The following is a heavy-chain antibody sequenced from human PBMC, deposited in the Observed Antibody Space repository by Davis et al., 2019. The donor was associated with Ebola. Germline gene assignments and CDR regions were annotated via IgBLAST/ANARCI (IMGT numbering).Heavy chain of an antibody. CDR2: ISYDGSNK. CDR3: ARDGGQFTRGYYYYYGMDV. D-gene: IGHD3-16*01. Sequence: GGSLRLSCAASGFTFSSYGMHWVRQAPGKGLEWVAVISYDGSNKYYADSVKGRFTISRDNSKNTLYLQMNSLRAEDTAVYYCARDGGQFTRGYYYYYGMDVWGQGTTVTVSS. V-gene: IGHV3-30*03. J-gene: IGHJ6*02. CDR1: GFTFSSYG.